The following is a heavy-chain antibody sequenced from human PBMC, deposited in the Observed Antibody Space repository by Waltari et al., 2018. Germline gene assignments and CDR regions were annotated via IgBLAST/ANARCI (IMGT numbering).Heavy chain of an antibody. Sequence: QVQLVQSGAAVKKPGSSVKVSCKASGGTFSSYAIRWVRQAPGQGLEWMGGIIPIFGTANYAQKFQGRVTITADESTSTAYMELSSLRSEDTAVYYCALGCSSTSCHGRGAFDIWGQGTMVTVSS. CDR1: GGTFSSYA. CDR3: ALGCSSTSCHGRGAFDI. CDR2: IIPIFGTA. D-gene: IGHD2-2*01. J-gene: IGHJ3*02. V-gene: IGHV1-69*12.